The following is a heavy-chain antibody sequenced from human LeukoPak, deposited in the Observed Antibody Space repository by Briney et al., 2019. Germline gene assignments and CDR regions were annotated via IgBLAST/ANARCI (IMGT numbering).Heavy chain of an antibody. CDR1: GFTFSSYA. J-gene: IGHJ4*02. CDR3: ARDRYGSGEIGVFDY. CDR2: ISYDGSNK. Sequence: GRSLRLSCAASGFTFSSYAMHWVRQAPGKGLEWVAVISYDGSNKYYADSVKGRFTISSDNSRNTLYLQMNSLRAEDTAVYSCARDRYGSGEIGVFDYWGQGTLVTASS. D-gene: IGHD3-10*01. V-gene: IGHV3-30-3*01.